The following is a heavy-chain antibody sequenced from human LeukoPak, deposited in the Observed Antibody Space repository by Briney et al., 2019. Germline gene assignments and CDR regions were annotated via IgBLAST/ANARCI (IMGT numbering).Heavy chain of an antibody. CDR1: GVSISGYY. CDR2: NYYSGST. Sequence: SETLSLTCTVSGVSISGYYWTWIRQPPGKGLEWIGYNYYSGSTNYNPSLKSRVTISVDTSRNQFSLKLSSVTAADTAVYYCVRVGEYSYGPDYWGQGTLVTVSS. CDR3: VRVGEYSYGPDY. D-gene: IGHD5-18*01. V-gene: IGHV4-59*01. J-gene: IGHJ4*02.